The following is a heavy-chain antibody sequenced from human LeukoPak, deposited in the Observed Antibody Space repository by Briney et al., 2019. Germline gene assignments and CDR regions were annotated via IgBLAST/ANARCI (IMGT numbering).Heavy chain of an antibody. Sequence: SETLSLTCAVYGGSFSGYYWSWIRQPPGKGLEWIGEINHSGSTNYNPSLKSRVTISVDTSKNQFSLKLSSVTAADTAVYYCARRDGSGSYYKQYYYGMDVWGQGTTVTVSS. CDR1: GGSFSGYY. D-gene: IGHD3-10*01. CDR2: INHSGST. CDR3: ARRDGSGSYYKQYYYGMDV. V-gene: IGHV4-34*01. J-gene: IGHJ6*02.